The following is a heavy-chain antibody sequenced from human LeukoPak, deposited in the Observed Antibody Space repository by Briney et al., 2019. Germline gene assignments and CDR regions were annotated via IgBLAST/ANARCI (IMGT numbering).Heavy chain of an antibody. V-gene: IGHV1-2*02. Sequence: ASVKVSCKASGYTFTSYGISWVRQAPGQGLEWMGWINPNSGGTNYAQKFQGRVTMTRDTSISTAYMELSRLRSDDTAVYYCARWASYDSSGYYHDYWGQGTLVTVSS. CDR2: INPNSGGT. D-gene: IGHD3-22*01. J-gene: IGHJ4*02. CDR3: ARWASYDSSGYYHDY. CDR1: GYTFTSYG.